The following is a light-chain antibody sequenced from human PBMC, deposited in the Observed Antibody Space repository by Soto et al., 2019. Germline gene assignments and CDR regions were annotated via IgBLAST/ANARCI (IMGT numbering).Light chain of an antibody. CDR2: EVS. CDR3: SSYTSSSTLGV. CDR1: SNDVGAYNQ. J-gene: IGLJ2*01. Sequence: QSALTQPPSASGSPGQSVTISCTGTSNDVGAYNQVSWYQQYPGKAPKLIIFEVSQRPSGVPDRFSGSKSGNTASLTVSGLQGEDEADYYCSSYTSSSTLGVFGGGTKLTVL. V-gene: IGLV2-8*01.